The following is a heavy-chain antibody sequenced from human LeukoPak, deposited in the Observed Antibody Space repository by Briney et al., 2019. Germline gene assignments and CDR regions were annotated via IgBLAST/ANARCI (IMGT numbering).Heavy chain of an antibody. J-gene: IGHJ4*02. CDR2: IWYDGSNK. CDR1: GFTFSNYG. V-gene: IGHV3-33*01. D-gene: IGHD4-23*01. Sequence: GRSLRLSCAASGFTFSNYGMHWVRQAPGKGLEWVAVIWYDGSNKYYADSVKGRFTMSRDNSKNTLYLQINSLRAEDTAVYYCARAHQYGGNLHSDYWGQGTLVTVSS. CDR3: ARAHQYGGNLHSDY.